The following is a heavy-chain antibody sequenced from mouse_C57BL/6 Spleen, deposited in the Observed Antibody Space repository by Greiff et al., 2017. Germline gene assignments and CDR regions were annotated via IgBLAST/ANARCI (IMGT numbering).Heavy chain of an antibody. CDR3: ARTFYAMDY. CDR1: GYTFTSYW. CDR2: IDPSDSET. Sequence: QVQLQQPGAELVRPGSSVKLSCKASGYTFTSYWMHWVKQRPIQGLEWIGNIDPSDSETHYNQKFKNKATLTVDKSSSTAYMQLSSLTSEDSAVYYCARTFYAMDYWGQGTSVTVSS. V-gene: IGHV1-52*01. J-gene: IGHJ4*01.